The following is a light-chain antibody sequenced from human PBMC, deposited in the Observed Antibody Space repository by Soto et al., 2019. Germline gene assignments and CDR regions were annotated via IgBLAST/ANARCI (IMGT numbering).Light chain of an antibody. Sequence: QSALTQPASVSGSPGQSITISCTGTSSDVGGYNYVSWYQQHPGKVPKLMIFEVFRRPSGISNRFSGSKSGNTASLTISGLQVEDEADYYCCSYTTTSTFVFGGGTKVTVL. CDR1: SSDVGGYNY. CDR2: EVF. V-gene: IGLV2-14*01. CDR3: CSYTTTSTFV. J-gene: IGLJ2*01.